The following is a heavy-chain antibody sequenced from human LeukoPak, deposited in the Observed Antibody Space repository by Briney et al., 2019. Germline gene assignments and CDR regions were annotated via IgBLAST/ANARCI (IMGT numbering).Heavy chain of an antibody. J-gene: IGHJ4*02. D-gene: IGHD3-9*01. CDR1: GGSFSDYY. Sequence: SETLSLTCAVYGGSFSDYYWSWIRQPSGKGLEWIGEINHSGSTNYNPSLKSRVTISVDTSKNQFSLKLSSVTAADTAVYYCARDGWNYDILTGYKYYFDYWGQGTLVTVSS. CDR2: INHSGST. CDR3: ARDGWNYDILTGYKYYFDY. V-gene: IGHV4-34*01.